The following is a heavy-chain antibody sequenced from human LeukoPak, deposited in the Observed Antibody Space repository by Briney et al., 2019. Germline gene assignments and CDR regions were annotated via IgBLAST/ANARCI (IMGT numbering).Heavy chain of an antibody. CDR1: GFTVSSNY. J-gene: IGHJ4*02. D-gene: IGHD3-10*01. V-gene: IGHV3-53*01. CDR2: IYSGGTT. Sequence: PGGSLRLSCAASGFTVSSNYMSWVRQPPGRGLEWVSVIYSGGTTFYADSVKGRFTISRDNSKKTLYLQMNSLRADDTAVYYCAKLKGWYGEGYFDYWGQGTVVTVSS. CDR3: AKLKGWYGEGYFDY.